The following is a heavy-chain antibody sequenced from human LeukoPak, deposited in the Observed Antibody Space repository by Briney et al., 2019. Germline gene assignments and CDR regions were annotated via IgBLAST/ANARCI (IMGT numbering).Heavy chain of an antibody. J-gene: IGHJ4*02. CDR2: INQDGSEK. CDR1: GFTFSSFW. V-gene: IGHV3-7*03. D-gene: IGHD6-19*01. Sequence: GGSLRLSCAASGFTFSSFWMNWVRQAPGKGLEWVANINQDGSEKFYVDSVKGRFTISRDNAENSVYLQMNSLRAEDTAVYYCARGLGSSGWYPIDYWGQGTLVTVSS. CDR3: ARGLGSSGWYPIDY.